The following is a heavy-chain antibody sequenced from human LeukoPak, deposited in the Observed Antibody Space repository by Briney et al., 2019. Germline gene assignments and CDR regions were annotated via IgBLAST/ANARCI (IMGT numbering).Heavy chain of an antibody. CDR2: IYSGGST. Sequence: GGSLRLSCAASGFTVSSNYMSWVRQAPGKGLEWVSVIYSGGSTYYADSVKGRFTISIDNSKNTLFLQMNRLSSQDTAVYYCAKGTVVGATSGADWGQGPQVIVS. V-gene: IGHV3-53*05. CDR3: AKGTVVGATSGAD. D-gene: IGHD1-26*01. CDR1: GFTVSSNY. J-gene: IGHJ4*02.